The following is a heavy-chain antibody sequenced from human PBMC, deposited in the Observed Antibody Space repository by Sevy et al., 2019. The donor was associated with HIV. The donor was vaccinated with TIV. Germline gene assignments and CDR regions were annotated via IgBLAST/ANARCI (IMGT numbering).Heavy chain of an antibody. CDR3: ARGMAGSSGGSCYGTYYYYYGMDV. D-gene: IGHD2-15*01. CDR2: ISSSGSTI. V-gene: IGHV3-11*01. CDR1: GFTFSDYY. Sequence: GGSLRLSCAASGFTFSDYYMSWIRQAPGKGLEWLSYISSSGSTIYYADSVKGRFTISRDNAKNSLYLQMNSLRAEDTAVYYCARGMAGSSGGSCYGTYYYYYGMDVWGQGTTVTVSS. J-gene: IGHJ6*02.